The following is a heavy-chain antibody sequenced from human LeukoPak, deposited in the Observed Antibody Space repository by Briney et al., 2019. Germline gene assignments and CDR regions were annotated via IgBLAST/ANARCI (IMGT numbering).Heavy chain of an antibody. D-gene: IGHD3-10*01. Sequence: PSETLSLTCSVSGDSITGYYWGWIRQPPGKGLEWIGNIYYTGNTYYNSSLKSRVTISLDTSKNQFSLTVISMTAADTAVYYCARRPLWFGTNWFDPWGQGTLVTVSS. V-gene: IGHV4-39*01. CDR1: GDSITGYY. J-gene: IGHJ5*02. CDR2: IYYTGNT. CDR3: ARRPLWFGTNWFDP.